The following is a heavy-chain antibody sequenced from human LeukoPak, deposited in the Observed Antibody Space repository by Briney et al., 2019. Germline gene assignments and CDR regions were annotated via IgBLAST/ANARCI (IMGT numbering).Heavy chain of an antibody. Sequence: SETLSLTCAVYGGSFSGYYWSWIRQPPEKGLEWIGEINHSGSTNYNPSLKSRVTISVDTSKNQFSLKLSSVTAADTAVYYCARARTYGATEDYWGQGTLVTVSS. J-gene: IGHJ4*02. V-gene: IGHV4-34*01. CDR3: ARARTYGATEDY. D-gene: IGHD4-17*01. CDR2: INHSGST. CDR1: GGSFSGYY.